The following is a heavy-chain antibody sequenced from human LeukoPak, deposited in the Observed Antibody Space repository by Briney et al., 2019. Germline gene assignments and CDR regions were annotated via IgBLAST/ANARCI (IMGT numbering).Heavy chain of an antibody. Sequence: GGSLRLSCAASGFTFSSSTMNWVRRAPGKGLEWVSSISSSSDYIYYADSVKGRFTISRDNAKNSLYLQMNSLRAEDTAVYYCVRIPNSANFPNWFDPWGQGTLVTVSS. CDR2: ISSSSDYI. CDR3: VRIPNSANFPNWFDP. D-gene: IGHD4/OR15-4a*01. V-gene: IGHV3-21*01. J-gene: IGHJ5*02. CDR1: GFTFSSST.